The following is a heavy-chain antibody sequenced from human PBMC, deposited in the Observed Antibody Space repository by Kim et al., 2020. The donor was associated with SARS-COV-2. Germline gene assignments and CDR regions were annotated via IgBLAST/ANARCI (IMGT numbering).Heavy chain of an antibody. D-gene: IGHD5-18*01. V-gene: IGHV1-18*01. J-gene: IGHJ6*02. CDR1: GYTFTSYG. Sequence: ASVKVSCKASGYTFTSYGISCVRQAPGQGLEWMGWISAYNGNTNYALKLQGRVTMTTNTSTSTAYMELRSLRSDDTAVYYCTRGVYSYSSRYYYYGMDVWGQGTTVTVSS. CDR2: ISAYNGNT. CDR3: TRGVYSYSSRYYYYGMDV.